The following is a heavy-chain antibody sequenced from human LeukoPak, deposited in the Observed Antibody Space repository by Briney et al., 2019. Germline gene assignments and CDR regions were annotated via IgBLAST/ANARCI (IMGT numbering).Heavy chain of an antibody. CDR3: TRDPRKYTIFGVVIPKYYFDY. V-gene: IGHV3-49*03. Sequence: QPGGSLRLSCAASGFTFSSYAMSWFRQAPGKGLEWVGFIRSKAYGGTTEYAASVKGRFTISRDDSKSIAYLQMNSLKTEDTAVYYCTRDPRKYTIFGVVIPKYYFDYWGQGTLVTVSS. J-gene: IGHJ4*02. CDR2: IRSKAYGGTT. CDR1: GFTFSSYA. D-gene: IGHD3-3*01.